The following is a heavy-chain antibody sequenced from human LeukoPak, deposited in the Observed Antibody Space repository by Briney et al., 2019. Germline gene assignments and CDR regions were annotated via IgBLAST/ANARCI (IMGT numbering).Heavy chain of an antibody. V-gene: IGHV4-4*07. J-gene: IGHJ5*02. Sequence: SETLSLTCTVSGGSISSYYWSWIRQPAGKGLEWIGRIYTSGSTNENPSHKSRVTMSVDTSKNQFSLKLSSVTAADTAVYYCARDMNVVVPAAIGGWFDPWGQGTLVTVSS. D-gene: IGHD2-2*01. CDR2: IYTSGST. CDR3: ARDMNVVVPAAIGGWFDP. CDR1: GGSISSYY.